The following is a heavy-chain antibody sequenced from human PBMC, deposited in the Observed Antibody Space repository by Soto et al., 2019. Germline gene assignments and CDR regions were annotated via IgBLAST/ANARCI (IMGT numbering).Heavy chain of an antibody. Sequence: QVQLVQSGAEVRKPGASVKVSCKASGYTFTSYDINWVRQATGQGLEWMGWMNPNSGNTDYAEKFQGRVTMTRDTSISTAYMELSSLRSEDTAVYYCARYKDHYHGMDVWGQGTTVTVSS. J-gene: IGHJ6*02. CDR3: ARYKDHYHGMDV. CDR1: GYTFTSYD. CDR2: MNPNSGNT. D-gene: IGHD1-20*01. V-gene: IGHV1-8*01.